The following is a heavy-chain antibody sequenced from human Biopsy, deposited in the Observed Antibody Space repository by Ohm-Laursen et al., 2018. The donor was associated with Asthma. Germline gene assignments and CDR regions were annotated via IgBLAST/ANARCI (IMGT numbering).Heavy chain of an antibody. Sequence: ASVKVSCKASGYTFTSYAMHWVRQAPGQRLEWMGWINAGNGNTKYSQKFQGRVTITRDTSTSTAYMELSSLRSEDTAVYYCARDLRYSSGWYPDAFDIWGQGTMVTVSS. V-gene: IGHV1-3*01. CDR3: ARDLRYSSGWYPDAFDI. CDR2: INAGNGNT. J-gene: IGHJ3*02. D-gene: IGHD6-19*01. CDR1: GYTFTSYA.